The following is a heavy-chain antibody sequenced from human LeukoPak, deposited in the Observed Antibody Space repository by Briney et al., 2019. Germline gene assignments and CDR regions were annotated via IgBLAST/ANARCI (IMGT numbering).Heavy chain of an antibody. D-gene: IGHD2-2*02. V-gene: IGHV3-23*01. CDR2: ISGSGGST. CDR1: GFTFSSYA. Sequence: GGSLRLSCAASGFTFSSYAMSWVRQAPGKGLEWVSAISGSGGSTYYADSVKGRFTISRDNSKNTLYLQMNSLRAEDTAVYYCAKDLRYCSSTSCYSYAFDIWGQGTMVTVSS. J-gene: IGHJ3*02. CDR3: AKDLRYCSSTSCYSYAFDI.